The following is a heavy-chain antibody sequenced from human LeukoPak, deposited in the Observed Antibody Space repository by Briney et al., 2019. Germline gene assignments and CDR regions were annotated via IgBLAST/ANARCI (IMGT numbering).Heavy chain of an antibody. CDR3: ARDRGWIQHDI. CDR2: ISSSGGST. V-gene: IGHV3-23*01. CDR1: GVTFNNFA. Sequence: GGSLRLSCAASGVTFNNFAMGWVRQAPGKGLEWVSVISSSGGSTYYADSVKGRFTISRDNAKNSLFLQMNSLRAEDTAVYYCARDRGWIQHDIWGQGTMVTVSS. D-gene: IGHD5-18*01. J-gene: IGHJ3*02.